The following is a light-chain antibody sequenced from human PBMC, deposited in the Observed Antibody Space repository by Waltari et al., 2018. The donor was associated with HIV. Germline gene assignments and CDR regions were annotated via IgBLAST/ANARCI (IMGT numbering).Light chain of an antibody. J-gene: IGLJ3*02. V-gene: IGLV3-21*04. CDR1: DIGSKS. CDR2: YDN. CDR3: QVWDSETDHWV. Sequence: YVLTQPPSVSEAPGKTARITCGGSDIGSKSVPWYQQKPGQAPVQVIYYDNDRPAGIPGRFSGSNAGNTATLTISRVEAGDEADYFCQVWDSETDHWVFGGGTKLTVL.